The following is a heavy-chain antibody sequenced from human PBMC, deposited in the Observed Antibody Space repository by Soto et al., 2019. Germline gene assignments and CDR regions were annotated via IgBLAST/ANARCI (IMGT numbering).Heavy chain of an antibody. D-gene: IGHD5-12*01. Sequence: GASVKVSCKASGYTFTRSGISWVRQAPGQGLEWMGWISTYNGDTNYAQTFQGRVTMTTDTSTSTVHMEVRSLRSDDTAVYYCVRDSPIGSTFSGYDGIDYWGQGTLVTVSS. CDR3: VRDSPIGSTFSGYDGIDY. CDR1: GYTFTRSG. CDR2: ISTYNGDT. V-gene: IGHV1-18*01. J-gene: IGHJ4*02.